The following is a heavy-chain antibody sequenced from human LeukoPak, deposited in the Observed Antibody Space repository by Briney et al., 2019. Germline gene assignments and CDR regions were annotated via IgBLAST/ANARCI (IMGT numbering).Heavy chain of an antibody. CDR3: ARATTVTTVVFRFWFDP. Sequence: SETLSLTCAVYGGSFSGYYWGWIRQPPGKGLEWIGSIYYSGSTYYNPSLKSRVTISVDTSKNQFSLKLSSVTAADTAVYYCARATTVTTVVFRFWFDPWGQGTLVTVSS. CDR1: GGSFSGYY. V-gene: IGHV4-34*01. D-gene: IGHD4-17*01. J-gene: IGHJ5*02. CDR2: IYYSGST.